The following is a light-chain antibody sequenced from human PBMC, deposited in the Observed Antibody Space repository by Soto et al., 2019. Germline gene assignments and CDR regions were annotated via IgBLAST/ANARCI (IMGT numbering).Light chain of an antibody. Sequence: QSVLTQPPSVSGTPGQRVTISCSGSSSDIGSNTVNWYQQLQGTTPTLLIYNNNQQPSGAPARFSGSKSGTSASLAISGLQSEDEADYYCASWDDCLSGWVFGGGTKLTVL. CDR1: SSDIGSNT. J-gene: IGLJ3*02. CDR3: ASWDDCLSGWV. V-gene: IGLV1-44*01. CDR2: NNN.